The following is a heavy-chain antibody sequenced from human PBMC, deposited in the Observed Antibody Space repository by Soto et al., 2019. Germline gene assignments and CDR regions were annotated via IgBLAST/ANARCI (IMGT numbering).Heavy chain of an antibody. Sequence: SETLSLTCTVSGGSISSSSYYWGWIRQPPGKGLEWIGSIYYSGSTYYNPSLKSRVTISVDTSKNQFSLKLSSVTAADTAVYYCGRHRGYDFWSGYRKLVDVYYFDYWGQGTLVTVSS. CDR2: IYYSGST. J-gene: IGHJ4*02. D-gene: IGHD3-3*01. CDR3: GRHRGYDFWSGYRKLVDVYYFDY. CDR1: GGSISSSSYY. V-gene: IGHV4-39*01.